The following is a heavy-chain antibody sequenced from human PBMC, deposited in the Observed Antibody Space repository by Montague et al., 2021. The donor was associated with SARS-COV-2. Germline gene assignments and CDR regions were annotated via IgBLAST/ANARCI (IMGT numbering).Heavy chain of an antibody. V-gene: IGHV4-59*01. D-gene: IGHD3-3*01. J-gene: IGHJ6*02. CDR2: IYYSGST. Sequence: SETLSLTCTVSGGSISSYYWSWIRQPPGKGLEWIGNIYYSGSTXXXPSXXXRVTISVDTSKNQFSLKLSSVTAADTAVYYCARDRRFLGWPGLYYYYGMDVWGQGTTVTVSS. CDR1: GGSISSYY. CDR3: ARDRRFLGWPGLYYYYGMDV.